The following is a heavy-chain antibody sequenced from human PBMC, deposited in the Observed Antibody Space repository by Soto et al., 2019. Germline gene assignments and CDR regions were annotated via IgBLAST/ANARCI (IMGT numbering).Heavy chain of an antibody. CDR1: GFTLSSYL. D-gene: IGHD1-26*01. V-gene: IGHV3-7*04. Sequence: LXLSCAASGFTLSSYLMSWVRQAPGKGLEWVANIKQDGSEKYYVDSVKGRFTISRDNAKNSLYLQMNSLRAEDTAVYYCARGSWDRPTDYWGQGTLVTVSS. CDR3: ARGSWDRPTDY. J-gene: IGHJ4*02. CDR2: IKQDGSEK.